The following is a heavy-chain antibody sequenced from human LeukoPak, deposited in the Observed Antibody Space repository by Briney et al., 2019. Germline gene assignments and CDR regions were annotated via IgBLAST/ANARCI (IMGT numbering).Heavy chain of an antibody. V-gene: IGHV3-11*01. J-gene: IGHJ5*02. CDR2: ISSSGSTI. CDR1: GFTFSDYY. Sequence: GGSLRLSCAASGFTFSDYYMSWIRQAPGKGLEWVSYISSSGSTIYYADSLKGRFTISRDNAKNSPYLQMNSLRAEDTAVYYCARVLREWLLFGWFDPWGQGTLVTVSS. CDR3: ARVLREWLLFGWFDP. D-gene: IGHD3-3*01.